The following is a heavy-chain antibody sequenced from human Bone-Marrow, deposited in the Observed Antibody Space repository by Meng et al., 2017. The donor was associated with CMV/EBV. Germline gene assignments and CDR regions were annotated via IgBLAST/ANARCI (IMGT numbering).Heavy chain of an antibody. V-gene: IGHV3-23*01. J-gene: IGHJ4*02. CDR1: GFTFSSYA. CDR2: ISGSGGST. Sequence: GESLKISCAVSGFTFSSYAMSWVRQAPGKGLEWVSVISGSGGSTNYVDSVKGRFTISRDNSKNTVYVQMNSLRAEDTAVYYCATEGFDYWGQGTLVTVSS. CDR3: ATEGFDY.